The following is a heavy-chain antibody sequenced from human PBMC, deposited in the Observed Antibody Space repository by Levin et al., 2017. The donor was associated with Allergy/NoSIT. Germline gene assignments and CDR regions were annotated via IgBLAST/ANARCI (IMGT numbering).Heavy chain of an antibody. CDR2: ISGSGGST. CDR3: AKGISGELLHEDY. CDR1: GLTFSNYV. V-gene: IGHV3-23*01. J-gene: IGHJ4*02. Sequence: SGGSLRLSCAVTGLTFSNYVMSWVRQAPGMGLEWVSSISGSGGSTYYADSVKGRFTISRDNSKNTLYLQMNSLRVEDTAVFYCAKGISGELLHEDYWGQGSLVTVSS. D-gene: IGHD1-7*01.